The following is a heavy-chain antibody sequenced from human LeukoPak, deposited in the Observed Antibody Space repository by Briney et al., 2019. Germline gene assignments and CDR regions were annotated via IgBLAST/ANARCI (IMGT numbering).Heavy chain of an antibody. D-gene: IGHD6-19*01. V-gene: IGHV3-53*01. Sequence: PGGSLRLSCAVSGFTVSSNFMSWVRQAPGKGLEWVSVIYSDGNTYYADSVKGRFTISRDNSRNTVYLQMNSLRAEDTALYYCARSGSGWFDYWGQGTLVTVSS. J-gene: IGHJ4*02. CDR3: ARSGSGWFDY. CDR2: IYSDGNT. CDR1: GFTVSSNF.